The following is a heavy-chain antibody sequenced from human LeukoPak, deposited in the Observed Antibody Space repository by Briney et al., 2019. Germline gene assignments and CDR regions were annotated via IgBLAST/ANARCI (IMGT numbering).Heavy chain of an antibody. V-gene: IGHV1-18*04. Sequence: ASVKVSCKASGYTFKNYGISWVRQAPGQGLEWMGWISTYNGDTKHAQKVQGRLTLTADASTSTAYMELRGLRSDARAVFSCARDPSNNSGWYTWFDFWGQGTLVPVSS. CDR3: ARDPSNNSGWYTWFDF. J-gene: IGHJ5*01. D-gene: IGHD6-19*01. CDR1: GYTFKNYG. CDR2: ISTYNGDT.